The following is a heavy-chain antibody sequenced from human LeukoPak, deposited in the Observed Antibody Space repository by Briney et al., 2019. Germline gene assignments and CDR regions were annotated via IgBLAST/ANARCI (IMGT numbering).Heavy chain of an antibody. D-gene: IGHD5-24*01. CDR3: ARAVGAMAALDY. Sequence: KPSETLSLTCTVSGGSISSYYWSWIRQPPGKGLEWIGYIYYSGSTNYNPSLKGRVTISVDTSKTEFSLKLSSVTAADTAVYYCARAVGAMAALDYWGQGTLVTVSS. CDR1: GGSISSYY. CDR2: IYYSGST. J-gene: IGHJ4*02. V-gene: IGHV4-59*01.